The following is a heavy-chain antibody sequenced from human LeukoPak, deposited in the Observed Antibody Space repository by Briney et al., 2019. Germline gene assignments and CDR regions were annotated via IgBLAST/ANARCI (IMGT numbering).Heavy chain of an antibody. D-gene: IGHD5-24*01. CDR2: IRSKANSYAT. J-gene: IGHJ4*02. Sequence: GGSLRLSCAASGSTFSGSAMHWVRQASGKGLEWVGRIRSKANSYATAYAASVKGRFTISRDDSKNTAYLQMNSLKTEDTAVYYCTRKLEMATIGGDFDYWGQGTLVTVSS. CDR1: GSTFSGSA. V-gene: IGHV3-73*01. CDR3: TRKLEMATIGGDFDY.